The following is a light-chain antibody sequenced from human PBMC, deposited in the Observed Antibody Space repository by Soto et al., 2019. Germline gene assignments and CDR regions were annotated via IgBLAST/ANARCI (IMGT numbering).Light chain of an antibody. J-gene: IGLJ1*01. CDR2: DVS. CDR3: TSYTSSSTYV. V-gene: IGLV2-14*01. Sequence: QSALTQPASVSGSPGQSIAISCTGTSSDVGGYKYVSWYQQHPGKAPKLMIYDVSNRPSGVSDRFSGFKSGNTASLTISGLQAEDEADYYCTSYTSSSTYVFGTGTKLTVL. CDR1: SSDVGGYKY.